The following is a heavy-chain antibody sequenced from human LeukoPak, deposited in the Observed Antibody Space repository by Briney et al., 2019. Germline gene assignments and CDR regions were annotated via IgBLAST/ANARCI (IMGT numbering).Heavy chain of an antibody. CDR3: ASFPDCSSTSSRGLCYYYYGMDV. V-gene: IGHV3-23*01. CDR1: GFTFSSYA. CDR2: ISGSGGST. Sequence: PGGSLRLSCAASGFTFSSYAMSWVRQAPGKGLEWVSAISGSGGSTYYADSVKGQFTISRDNSKYTLYLQMNSLRAEDTAVYYCASFPDCSSTSSRGLCYYYYGMDVWGQGTTVTVSS. J-gene: IGHJ6*02. D-gene: IGHD2-2*01.